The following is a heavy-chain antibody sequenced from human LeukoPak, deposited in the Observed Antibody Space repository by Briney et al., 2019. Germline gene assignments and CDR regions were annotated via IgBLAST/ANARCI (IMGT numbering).Heavy chain of an antibody. D-gene: IGHD6-13*01. CDR3: ARDSSSWSNWFDP. J-gene: IGHJ5*02. CDR2: IHYSGSS. V-gene: IGHV4-59*01. CDR1: GGSITSYY. Sequence: PSETLSLTCTVSGGSITSYYWSWIRQPPGTGLEWIGYIHYSGSSNYNPSLKSRVTISIDTSKNQFSLKLSSVTAADTAVYYCARDSSSWSNWFDPWGQGTLVTVSS.